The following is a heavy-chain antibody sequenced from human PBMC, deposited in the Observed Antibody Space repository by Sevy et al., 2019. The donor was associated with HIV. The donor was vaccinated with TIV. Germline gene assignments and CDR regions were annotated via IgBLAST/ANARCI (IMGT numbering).Heavy chain of an antibody. V-gene: IGHV3-7*03. Sequence: GGSLRLSCAASGFTFSSYWMSWVRQAPGKGLEWVANIKQDGSEKYYVDSVKGRFTISRDNAKNSLYLQMNSLRAEDTAVYYCARDITPHYDSSGYYRDYWDQGTLVTVSS. CDR3: ARDITPHYDSSGYYRDY. CDR2: IKQDGSEK. J-gene: IGHJ4*02. CDR1: GFTFSSYW. D-gene: IGHD3-22*01.